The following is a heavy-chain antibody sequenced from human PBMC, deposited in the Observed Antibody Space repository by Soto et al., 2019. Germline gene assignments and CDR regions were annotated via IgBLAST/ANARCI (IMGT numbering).Heavy chain of an antibody. D-gene: IGHD6-19*01. CDR1: GGTFSSYA. J-gene: IGHJ4*02. V-gene: IGHV1-69*01. Sequence: QVQLVQSGAEVKKPGSSVKVSCKASGGTFSSYAISWVRQAPGQGLEWMGGIIPIFGTANYAQKFQGRVTSTADESTSTAYMGLSSLRSEDTAVYYCASRAVAGPQVLAYWGQGTRVTVSS. CDR3: ASRAVAGPQVLAY. CDR2: IIPIFGTA.